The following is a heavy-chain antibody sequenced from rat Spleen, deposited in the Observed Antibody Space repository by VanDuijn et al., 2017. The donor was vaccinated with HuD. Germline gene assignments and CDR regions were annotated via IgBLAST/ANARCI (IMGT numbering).Heavy chain of an antibody. CDR3: ARERDYSRYFDY. Sequence: EVQLVESGGGLVQPGRSLKLSCVASGFTFSDYGMSWIRQAPGKGLEWVAYISSSSGTIYYTDTVRDRFTISRDNAKNTVDMQLSSLRSEDTAIYFCARERDYSRYFDYWGQGVMVTVSS. V-gene: IGHV5-34*01. J-gene: IGHJ2*01. CDR2: ISSSSGTI. CDR1: GFTFSDYG. D-gene: IGHD1-8*01.